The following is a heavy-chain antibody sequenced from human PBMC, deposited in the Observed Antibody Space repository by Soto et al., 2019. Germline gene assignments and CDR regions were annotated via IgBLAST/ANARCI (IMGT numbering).Heavy chain of an antibody. CDR1: GGSISSDY. Sequence: SETLSLTCTVSGGSISSDYWSWIRQPPGKGLEWIGYIYYSGSTNYNPSLKSRVTISVDTSKNQFSLKLSSVTAADTAVYYCARVYSSGWYGDYWGQGTLVTVSS. J-gene: IGHJ4*02. CDR3: ARVYSSGWYGDY. D-gene: IGHD6-19*01. CDR2: IYYSGST. V-gene: IGHV4-59*01.